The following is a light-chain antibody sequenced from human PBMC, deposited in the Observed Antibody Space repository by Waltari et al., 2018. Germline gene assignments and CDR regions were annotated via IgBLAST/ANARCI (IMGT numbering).Light chain of an antibody. CDR1: NIESKI. V-gene: IGLV3-21*01. Sequence: SYVLTPPPSVSVAPGATARITCGGTNIESKIVHWYRQRPGQAPVLVISYDSDRPSGIPERFSGSNSGNTATLTISRVEAGDEADYYCQVWDANTDPGVFGTGTEVTVL. CDR2: YDS. CDR3: QVWDANTDPGV. J-gene: IGLJ1*01.